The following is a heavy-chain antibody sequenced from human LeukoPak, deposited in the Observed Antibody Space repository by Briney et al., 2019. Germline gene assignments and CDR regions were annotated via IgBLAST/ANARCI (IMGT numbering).Heavy chain of an antibody. V-gene: IGHV3-11*01. J-gene: IGHJ4*02. D-gene: IGHD1-26*01. CDR3: ARVGGARDY. CDR2: ISSSGSTI. Sequence: GSLRLSCAASGFPFSDYYMGWLRQAPGRGLEWVSYISSSGSTIYYADSVQGRFTISRDNAENSFFLQMNNLRAEDTAVYYCARVGGARDYWGQGTLVTVSS. CDR1: GFPFSDYY.